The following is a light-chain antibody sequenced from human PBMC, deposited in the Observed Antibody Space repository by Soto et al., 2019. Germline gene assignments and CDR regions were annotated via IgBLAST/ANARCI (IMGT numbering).Light chain of an antibody. Sequence: QSVLTQPASVSGSPGQSITISCTGTNSDVGGYNYVSWYQHHPGKAPKLIIYEVINRPSGVSNRFSGSKSADTASLTISGLHAEDEADYYCSSYTRATNQELFGGGTKLTVL. V-gene: IGLV2-14*01. CDR3: SSYTRATNQEL. CDR1: NSDVGGYNY. J-gene: IGLJ2*01. CDR2: EVI.